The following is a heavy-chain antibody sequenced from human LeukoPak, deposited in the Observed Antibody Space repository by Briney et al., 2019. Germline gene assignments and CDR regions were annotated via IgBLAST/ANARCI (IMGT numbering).Heavy chain of an antibody. D-gene: IGHD5-12*01. CDR2: INPSGGST. CDR3: ARNNRDEVATLGASNYYFDY. J-gene: IGHJ4*02. CDR1: GYTFTSYY. Sequence: ASVKVSCKASGYTFTSYYMHWVRQAPGQGREWMGIINPSGGSTSYAQKLQGRVTMTRDTSTSTVCMELSSLRSEDTAVYYCARNNRDEVATLGASNYYFDYWGQETLVTVSS. V-gene: IGHV1-46*01.